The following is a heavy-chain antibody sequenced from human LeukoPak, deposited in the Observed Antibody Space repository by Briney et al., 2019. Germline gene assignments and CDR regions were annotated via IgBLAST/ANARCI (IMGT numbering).Heavy chain of an antibody. CDR2: INSGGSTL. CDR3: ARIHNLGILAHFDY. Sequence: QPGGSLRLSCAASGFTFSSYEMNWVRQAPGKGLEWVSYINSGGSTLYYADSVKGRFTISRDNAKNSPYLQMNSLRAEDTAVYYCARIHNLGILAHFDYWGQGTLVTVSS. V-gene: IGHV3-48*03. J-gene: IGHJ4*02. CDR1: GFTFSSYE. D-gene: IGHD1-1*01.